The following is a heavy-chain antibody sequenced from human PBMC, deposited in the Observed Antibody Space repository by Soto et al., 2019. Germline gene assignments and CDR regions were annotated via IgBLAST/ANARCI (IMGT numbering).Heavy chain of an antibody. Sequence: QVQLQQWGAGLLKPSETLSLTCAVYGGFVSSGSYYWSWIRQPPGKGLEWTGEMSHSGGTHFNPSLKSRVTISVDMSKNQFSLKMSSVTAADTALYYCARVERGTATTVVDAFDIWGPGTMVTVSS. CDR2: MSHSGGT. J-gene: IGHJ3*02. CDR1: GGFVSSGSYY. D-gene: IGHD1-1*01. CDR3: ARVERGTATTVVDAFDI. V-gene: IGHV4-34*01.